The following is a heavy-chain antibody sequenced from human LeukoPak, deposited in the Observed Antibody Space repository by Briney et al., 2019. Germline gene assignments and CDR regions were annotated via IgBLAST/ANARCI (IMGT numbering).Heavy chain of an antibody. CDR3: ARGKSKGINY. Sequence: SETLSLTCAVYGGSFSGYYWSWIRQPPGKGLEWIGEINHSGSTNYNPSLKSQVTISVDTSKNQFSLKLSSVTAADTAVYYCARGKSKGINYWGQETLVTVSS. D-gene: IGHD3-10*01. V-gene: IGHV4-34*01. CDR2: INHSGST. J-gene: IGHJ4*02. CDR1: GGSFSGYY.